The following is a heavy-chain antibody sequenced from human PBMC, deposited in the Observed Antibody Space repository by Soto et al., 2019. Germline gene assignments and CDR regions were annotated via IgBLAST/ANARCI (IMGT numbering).Heavy chain of an antibody. CDR2: ITESGSET. J-gene: IGHJ3*02. CDR1: GFIFSSYW. Sequence: PGGSLRLSCAATGFIFSSYWVSWVRQAPGKGLEWVSDITESGSETYYADSAKGRFTISRDNAKNTLYLQMNSLRAEDTAVYYCAKASTTWNYEHAFDIWGQGTMVTVSS. V-gene: IGHV3-7*03. D-gene: IGHD1-7*01. CDR3: AKASTTWNYEHAFDI.